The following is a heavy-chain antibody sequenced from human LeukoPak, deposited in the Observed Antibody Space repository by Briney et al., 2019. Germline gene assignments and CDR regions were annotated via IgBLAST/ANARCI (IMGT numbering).Heavy chain of an antibody. CDR3: ARATYYDFWSGYSPYYFDY. Sequence: SETLSLTCTVSGGSISSGSYYWSWIRQPAGKGLEWIGRIYTSGSTNYNPSLKSRVTISVDTSKNQFSLKLSSVTAADTAVYYCARATYYDFWSGYSPYYFDYWGQGTLVTVSS. D-gene: IGHD3-3*01. V-gene: IGHV4-61*02. J-gene: IGHJ4*02. CDR2: IYTSGST. CDR1: GGSISSGSYY.